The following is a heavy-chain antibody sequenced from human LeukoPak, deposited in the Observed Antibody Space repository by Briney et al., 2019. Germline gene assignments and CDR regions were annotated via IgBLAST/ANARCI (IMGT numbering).Heavy chain of an antibody. CDR3: ARDRDYDILTGYYGDWFDP. CDR1: GFTFSSFA. Sequence: GGSLRLSCAASGFTFSSFAMNWVRQAPGKGLEWVSGISGSGDSTYYADSVKGRFTISRDNAKNSLYLQMNSLRAEDTAVYYCARDRDYDILTGYYGDWFDPWGQGTLVTVSS. V-gene: IGHV3-23*01. D-gene: IGHD3-9*01. J-gene: IGHJ5*02. CDR2: ISGSGDST.